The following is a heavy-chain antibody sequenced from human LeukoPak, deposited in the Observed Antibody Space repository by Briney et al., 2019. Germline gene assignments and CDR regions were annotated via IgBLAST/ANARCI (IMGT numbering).Heavy chain of an antibody. D-gene: IGHD2-15*01. J-gene: IGHJ5*02. Sequence: SETLSLTCTVSGGSISSSSYYWGWIRQPPGKGLEWIGSIYYSGSTYYNPSLKSRVTISVDTSKNQFSLKLSSVTAADTAVYYCARDSPYCSGGSCYSVEDNWFDPWGQGTLVTVSS. V-gene: IGHV4-39*07. CDR1: GGSISSSSYY. CDR3: ARDSPYCSGGSCYSVEDNWFDP. CDR2: IYYSGST.